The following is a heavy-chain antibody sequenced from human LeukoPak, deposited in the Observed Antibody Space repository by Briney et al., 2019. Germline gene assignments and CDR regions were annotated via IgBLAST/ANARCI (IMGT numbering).Heavy chain of an antibody. D-gene: IGHD3-22*01. CDR1: GDSISSYY. J-gene: IGHJ6*03. Sequence: SETLSLTCTVSGDSISSYYWSWIRQPPGKGLEWIGYIYYSGSTDYNPSLKSRVTISVNTSKNQFSLKLSSVTAADTAVYYCARSGSGFSARRYYMDVWGKGTTVTVSS. V-gene: IGHV4-59*12. CDR2: IYYSGST. CDR3: ARSGSGFSARRYYMDV.